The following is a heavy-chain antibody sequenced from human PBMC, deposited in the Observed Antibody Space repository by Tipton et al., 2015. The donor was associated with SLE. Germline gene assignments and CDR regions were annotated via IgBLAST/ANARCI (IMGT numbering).Heavy chain of an antibody. D-gene: IGHD6-13*01. CDR3: ARPSIAAAGFDY. V-gene: IGHV4-59*08. CDR1: GGSISSYY. CDR2: IYHSGST. Sequence: TLSLTCTVSGGSISSYYWSWIRQPPGKGLEWIGYIYHSGSTNYNPFLKSRVTISVDTSKNQFSLKLSSVTAADTAVYYCARPSIAAAGFDYWGQGTLVTVSS. J-gene: IGHJ4*02.